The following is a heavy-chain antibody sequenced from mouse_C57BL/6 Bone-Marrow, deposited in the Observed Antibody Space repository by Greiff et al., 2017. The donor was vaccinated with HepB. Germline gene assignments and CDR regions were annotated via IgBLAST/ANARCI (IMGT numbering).Heavy chain of an antibody. V-gene: IGHV3-6*01. Sequence: VQLQQSGPGLVKPSQSLSLTCSVTGYSITSGYYWNWIRQFPGNKLEWMGYISYDGSNNYNPSLKNRISITRDTSKNQFFLKLNSVTTEDTATYYCARVAATVDYYAMDYWGQGTSVTVSS. D-gene: IGHD1-1*01. CDR1: GYSITSGYY. J-gene: IGHJ4*01. CDR3: ARVAATVDYYAMDY. CDR2: ISYDGSN.